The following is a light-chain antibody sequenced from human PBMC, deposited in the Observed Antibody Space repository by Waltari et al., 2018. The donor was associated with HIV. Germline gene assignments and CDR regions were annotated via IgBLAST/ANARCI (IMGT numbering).Light chain of an antibody. Sequence: QSVLTQPPSVSGAPGQRVTISCTGSSSNIVAGYHVHWYQQLPGTAPKLLIDGNSNRPAGVPDRFSGSKSGTSASLAITGLQAEDEADYHCQSHDSSLSGYVFGTGTKVTVL. V-gene: IGLV1-40*01. J-gene: IGLJ1*01. CDR1: SSNIVAGYH. CDR2: GNS. CDR3: QSHDSSLSGYV.